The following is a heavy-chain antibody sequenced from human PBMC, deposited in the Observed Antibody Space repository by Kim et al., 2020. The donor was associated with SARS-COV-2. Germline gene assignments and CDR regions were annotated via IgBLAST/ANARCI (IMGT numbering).Heavy chain of an antibody. CDR3: AKTRYDSSGYYSDAFDI. Sequence: VEGRFTISRDNSKNTLYLQMNSLRAEDTAVYYCAKTRYDSSGYYSDAFDIWGQGTKVTVSS. V-gene: IGHV3-23*01. D-gene: IGHD3-22*01. J-gene: IGHJ3*02.